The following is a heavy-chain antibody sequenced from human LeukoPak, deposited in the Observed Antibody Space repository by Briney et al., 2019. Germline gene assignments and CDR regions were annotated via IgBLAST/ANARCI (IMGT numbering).Heavy chain of an antibody. J-gene: IGHJ4*02. D-gene: IGHD4-23*01. Sequence: VASVKVSCKASGYTFTAYYVHWVRQAPGQGLEWMGWINPNTGGTNYAQKFQGRVTMTKDTSISTVYMELSRLKTDDTAVYYCARVRYHYGGKDFDYWGQGSLVSVSS. CDR3: ARVRYHYGGKDFDY. V-gene: IGHV1-2*02. CDR1: GYTFTAYY. CDR2: INPNTGGT.